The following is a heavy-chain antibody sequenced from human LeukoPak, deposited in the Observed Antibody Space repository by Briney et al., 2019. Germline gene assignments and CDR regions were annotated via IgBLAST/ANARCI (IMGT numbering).Heavy chain of an antibody. CDR1: GFTFSSYA. Sequence: GGSLRLSCAASGFTFSSYAMGWVRQAPGKGLEWVSPISGSGSSTYYADSVKGRFTISRDNSKNTLYLQMNSLRAEDTAVYYCARGATYYYDSSGYYGWFDPWGQGTLVTVSS. CDR3: ARGATYYYDSSGYYGWFDP. CDR2: ISGSGSST. V-gene: IGHV3-23*01. D-gene: IGHD3-22*01. J-gene: IGHJ5*02.